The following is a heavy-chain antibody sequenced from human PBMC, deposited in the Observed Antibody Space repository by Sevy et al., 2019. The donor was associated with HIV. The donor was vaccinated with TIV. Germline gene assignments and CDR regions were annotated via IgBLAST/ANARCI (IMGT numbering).Heavy chain of an antibody. J-gene: IGHJ4*02. Sequence: HGGSLRLSCAASGFTFSSYAMHWVRQAPGKGLEWVAVISYDGSNKYYADSVKGRFTISRDNSKNTLYLQMNSLRAEDMAVYYCARDHGRVRLRNGFDYWGQGTLVTVSS. D-gene: IGHD3-16*01. V-gene: IGHV3-30*04. CDR1: GFTFSSYA. CDR2: ISYDGSNK. CDR3: ARDHGRVRLRNGFDY.